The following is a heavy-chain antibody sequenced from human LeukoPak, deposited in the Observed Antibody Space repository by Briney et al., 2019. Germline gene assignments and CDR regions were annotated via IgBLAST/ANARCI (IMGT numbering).Heavy chain of an antibody. CDR2: INVDSGNT. V-gene: IGHV1-3*01. D-gene: IGHD2/OR15-2a*01. J-gene: IGHJ4*02. Sequence: ASVKVSCKASGYSLTSYAMHWVRQALGQRPEWMGWINVDSGNTKYSEKFQDRVTITRDTSAGTAYVELSRLSSEDTAIYYCARDHRANGNSVSATTFDFWGQGTLVTVSS. CDR1: GYSLTSYA. CDR3: ARDHRANGNSVSATTFDF.